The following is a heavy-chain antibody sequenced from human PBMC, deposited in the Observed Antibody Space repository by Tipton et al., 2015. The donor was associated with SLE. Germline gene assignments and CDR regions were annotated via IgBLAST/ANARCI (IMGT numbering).Heavy chain of an antibody. CDR2: IFYTGST. V-gene: IGHV4-59*08. CDR1: GGSISSYF. J-gene: IGHJ6*02. Sequence: PGLVKPSETLSLTCTVSGGSISSYFWSWIRQPPGKGLEWIGHIFYTGSTRYNPSLKSRVTISMDTSKNQFSLKLNSVTAADTAVYYCARFRDEYYYYAMDVWGQGTLVIVSS. CDR3: ARFRDEYYYYAMDV.